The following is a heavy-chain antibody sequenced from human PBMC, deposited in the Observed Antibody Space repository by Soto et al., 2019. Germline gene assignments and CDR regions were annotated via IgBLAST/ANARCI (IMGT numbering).Heavy chain of an antibody. CDR1: GFTFSSYA. J-gene: IGHJ6*02. CDR3: AKAVGTTNIGTVRYCSGGSCYSHYYYGMDV. D-gene: IGHD2-15*01. Sequence: GGSLRLSCAASGFTFSSYAMSWVRQAPGKGLKWVSAISGSGGSTYYADSVKGRFTISRDNSKNTLYLQMNSLRAEDTAVYYCAKAVGTTNIGTVRYCSGGSCYSHYYYGMDVWGQGTTVTVSS. CDR2: ISGSGGST. V-gene: IGHV3-23*01.